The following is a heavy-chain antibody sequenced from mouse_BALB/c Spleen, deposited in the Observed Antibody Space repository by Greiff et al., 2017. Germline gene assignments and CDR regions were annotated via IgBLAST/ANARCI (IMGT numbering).Heavy chain of an antibody. J-gene: IGHJ4*01. CDR1: GFSLTDYG. CDR3: AKQRGYDEGSAMDD. Sequence: VMLVESGPGLVAPSQSLSITCTVSGFSLTDYGVSWIRQPPGKGLEWLGVIWGGGSTYYNSALKSRLSISKDNSKSQVFLKMNSLQTADTAMYYCAKQRGYDEGSAMDDWGQGTSVTVSS. CDR2: IWGGGST. D-gene: IGHD2-2*01. V-gene: IGHV2-6-5*01.